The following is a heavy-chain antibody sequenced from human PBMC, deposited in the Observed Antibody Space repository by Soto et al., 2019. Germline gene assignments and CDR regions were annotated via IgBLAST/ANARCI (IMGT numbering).Heavy chain of an antibody. Sequence: ASVKVSCKASGYTFTGYYMHWVRQAPGQGLEWMGWINPNSGGTNYAQKFQGRVTMTRDTSISTAYMELSRLRSDDTAVYYCAGGFVGLRYFDWRLDYWGQGTLVTVSS. J-gene: IGHJ4*02. CDR3: AGGFVGLRYFDWRLDY. V-gene: IGHV1-2*02. CDR1: GYTFTGYY. CDR2: INPNSGGT. D-gene: IGHD3-9*01.